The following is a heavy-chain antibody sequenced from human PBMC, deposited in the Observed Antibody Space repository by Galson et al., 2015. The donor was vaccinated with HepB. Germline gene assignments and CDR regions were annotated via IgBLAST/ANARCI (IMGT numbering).Heavy chain of an antibody. CDR3: ARTIFDYGDVNWFDP. D-gene: IGHD4-17*01. J-gene: IGHJ5*02. Sequence: SETLSLTCSVSGASISSYYWSWIRQPAGKGLEWIGHIYTTENTKSNPSLKGRVTMSVDTSKNQFSLKLRSVTAADTAVYYCARTIFDYGDVNWFDPWGQGTLVTVSS. CDR2: IYTTENT. CDR1: GASISSYY. V-gene: IGHV4-4*07.